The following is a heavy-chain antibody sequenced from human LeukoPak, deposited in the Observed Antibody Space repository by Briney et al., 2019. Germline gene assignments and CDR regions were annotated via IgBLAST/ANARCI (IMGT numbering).Heavy chain of an antibody. CDR1: GFTFSKFT. J-gene: IGHJ6*02. CDR2: IYNSGGSE. V-gene: IGHV3-23*05. CDR3: AKAYYDFWSGYPYYYYGMDV. D-gene: IGHD3-3*01. Sequence: GGSLRLSCTASGFTFSKFTMSWVRQAPGKGLEWVSGIYNSGGSEYADSVKGRFTISRDNSKNTVYLQMNSLRVEDTAVYFCAKAYYDFWSGYPYYYYGMDVWGQGTTVTVSS.